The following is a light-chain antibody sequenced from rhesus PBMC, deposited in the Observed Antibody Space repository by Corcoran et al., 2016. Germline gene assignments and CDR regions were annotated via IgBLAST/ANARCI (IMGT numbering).Light chain of an antibody. Sequence: QPVLTQPPSASASLGASVTLTCTLSSGYSNYAVEWHQRRPGKGPQFVMRVGTSGIVGSKGDGIPDRFSGSGSGLNRYLTIKNIQEEDESDYHCGAYHGTGSSLVYVFGSGTKVTVL. J-gene: IGLJ6*01. CDR1: SGYSNYA. V-gene: IGLV9-84*01. CDR2: VGTSGIVG. CDR3: GAYHGTGSSLVYV.